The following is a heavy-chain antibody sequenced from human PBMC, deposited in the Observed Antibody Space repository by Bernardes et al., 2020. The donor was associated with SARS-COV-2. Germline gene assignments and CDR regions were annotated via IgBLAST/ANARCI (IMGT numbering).Heavy chain of an antibody. J-gene: IGHJ4*02. CDR2: ISWNSGSI. CDR1: GFTFDDYA. V-gene: IGHV3-9*01. CDR3: AKDRGDCSSTSCPPDY. Sequence: GGSLRLSCAASGFTFDDYAMHWVRQAPGKGLEWVSGISWNSGSIGYADSVKGRFTISRDNAKNSLYLQMNSLRAEDTALYYCAKDRGDCSSTSCPPDYWGQGTLVTVSS. D-gene: IGHD2-2*01.